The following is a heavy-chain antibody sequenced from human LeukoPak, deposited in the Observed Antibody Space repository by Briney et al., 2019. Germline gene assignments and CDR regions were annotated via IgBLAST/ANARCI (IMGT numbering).Heavy chain of an antibody. J-gene: IGHJ5*02. Sequence: ASVKVSCKASGYTFASYDINRVRQATGQGLEWMGWMNPNSGNTGHAQKFQGRVTMTRNTSISTAYMELSSLRSEDTAVYYCARGRVVPAATERAGFDPWGQGTLVTVSS. CDR2: MNPNSGNT. D-gene: IGHD2-2*01. V-gene: IGHV1-8*01. CDR1: GYTFASYD. CDR3: ARGRVVPAATERAGFDP.